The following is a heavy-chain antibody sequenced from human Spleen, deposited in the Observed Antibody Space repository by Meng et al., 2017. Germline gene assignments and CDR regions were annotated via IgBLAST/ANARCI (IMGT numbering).Heavy chain of an antibody. CDR3: ARTYCSTTSCYSHPIDF. CDR2: IIPILDMT. V-gene: IGHV1-69*10. CDR1: GLIFSSRA. Sequence: QVQLVQSGAEVRTPGSSVTVSCTASGLIFSSRAISWVRQAPGQGPEWLGGIIPILDMTNYAQKLQGRVTMTTDTSSSTVYMELRTLTSDDTAVYYCARTYCSTTSCYSHPIDFWGQGTLVTVSS. D-gene: IGHD2-2*01. J-gene: IGHJ4*02.